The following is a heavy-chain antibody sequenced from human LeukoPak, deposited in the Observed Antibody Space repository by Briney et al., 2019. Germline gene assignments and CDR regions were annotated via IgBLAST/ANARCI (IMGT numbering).Heavy chain of an antibody. CDR2: MNPNSGNT. CDR1: GYTFTSYD. Sequence: GASVKVSCKASGYTFTSYDINWVRQATGQGLEWMGWMNPNSGNTGYAQKFQGRVTITRNTSISTAYMELSSLRSEDTAVYYCARGPRRSSSWYRWFDPWGQGTLVIVSS. D-gene: IGHD6-13*01. CDR3: ARGPRRSSSWYRWFDP. V-gene: IGHV1-8*03. J-gene: IGHJ5*02.